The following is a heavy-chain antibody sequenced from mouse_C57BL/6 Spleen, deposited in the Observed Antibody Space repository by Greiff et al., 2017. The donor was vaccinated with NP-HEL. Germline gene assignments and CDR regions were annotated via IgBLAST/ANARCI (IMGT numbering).Heavy chain of an antibody. CDR3: ARLIWGSMDY. CDR2: IDPSDSYT. D-gene: IGHD4-1*01. Sequence: QVQLQQSGAELVMPGASVKLSCKASGYTFTSYWMHWVKQRPGQGLEWIGEIDPSDSYTNYNQKFKGKSTLTVDKSSSTAYMQLSSLTSEDSAVYYCARLIWGSMDYWGQGTSVTVSS. J-gene: IGHJ4*01. CDR1: GYTFTSYW. V-gene: IGHV1-69*01.